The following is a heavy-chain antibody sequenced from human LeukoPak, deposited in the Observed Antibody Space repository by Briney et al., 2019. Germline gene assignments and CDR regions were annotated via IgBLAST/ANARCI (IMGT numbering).Heavy chain of an antibody. D-gene: IGHD1-26*01. CDR2: IYLGDSDT. V-gene: IGHV5-51*01. Sequence: GESLKISCKISGYTFTSYWIGWGRQMPGKGLEWMAIIYLGDSDTRYTPSFQGHVTISADKSISTAYLQWRSLKASDTAMYYCAISTSGSYSYDSWGQGTLVTVSS. J-gene: IGHJ4*02. CDR1: GYTFTSYW. CDR3: AISTSGSYSYDS.